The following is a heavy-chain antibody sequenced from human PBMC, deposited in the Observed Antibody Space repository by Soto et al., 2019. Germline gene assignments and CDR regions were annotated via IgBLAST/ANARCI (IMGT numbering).Heavy chain of an antibody. CDR2: ISGSGGST. V-gene: IGHV3-23*01. Sequence: PGGSLRLSCAASGFTFSSYAMSWVRQAPGKGLEWVSAISGSGGSTYYADSVKGRFTISRDNSKNTLYLQMNSLRAEDTAVYYCATLSPHYYYYYMDVWGKGTTVTVSS. CDR1: GFTFSSYA. J-gene: IGHJ6*03. CDR3: ATLSPHYYYYYMDV.